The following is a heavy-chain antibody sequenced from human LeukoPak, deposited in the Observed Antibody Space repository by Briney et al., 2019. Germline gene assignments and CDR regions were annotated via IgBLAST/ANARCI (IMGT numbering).Heavy chain of an antibody. D-gene: IGHD3-10*01. CDR2: ISWNSGSI. CDR1: GFTFDDYA. CDR3: AKESSPYYGSGRWTWFVP. J-gene: IGHJ5*02. Sequence: GGSLRLSCAASGFTFDDYAMHWVRQAPGQGLELVSVISWNSGSIGYADSVKGRFTISRDNAKNSLYLQMSSLRAEDTALYYCAKESSPYYGSGRWTWFVPWGQGTLVTASS. V-gene: IGHV3-9*01.